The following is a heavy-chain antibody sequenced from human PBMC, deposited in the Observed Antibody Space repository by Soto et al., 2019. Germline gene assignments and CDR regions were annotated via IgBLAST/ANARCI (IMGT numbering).Heavy chain of an antibody. D-gene: IGHD5-12*01. CDR3: AHSIVATITSSDNWFDP. CDR2: IYWNDDK. Sequence: SGPTLVNPTQTLTLTCTFSGFSLTTGGVGVGWIRQPPGKALEWLALIYWNDDKRYSPSLKSRLTITKDTSKNQVVLTMTNMDPVDTATYYCAHSIVATITSSDNWFDPWGQGTLVTVSS. V-gene: IGHV2-5*01. CDR1: GFSLTTGGVG. J-gene: IGHJ5*02.